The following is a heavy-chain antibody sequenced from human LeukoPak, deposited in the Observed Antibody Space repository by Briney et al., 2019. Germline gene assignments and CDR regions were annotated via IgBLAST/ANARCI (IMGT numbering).Heavy chain of an antibody. Sequence: SETLSLTCTVSGGSISSYYWSWIRQPPGKGLEWIGYIYYSGSTNYNPSLKSRVTISVDTSKNQFSLKLSSVTAADTAVYYCARSDYGSGSPLTPLYYYYGMDVWGQGTTVTVSS. V-gene: IGHV4-59*08. J-gene: IGHJ6*02. CDR1: GGSISSYY. D-gene: IGHD3-10*01. CDR3: ARSDYGSGSPLTPLYYYYGMDV. CDR2: IYYSGST.